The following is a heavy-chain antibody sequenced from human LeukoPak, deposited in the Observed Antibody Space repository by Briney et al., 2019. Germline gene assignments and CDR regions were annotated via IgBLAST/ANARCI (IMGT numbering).Heavy chain of an antibody. D-gene: IGHD4-11*01. Sequence: PSETLSLTRTVSGGSISSYYGSWIRQPPGKGLEWIGYIYYSGSTDYNPSLKSRVTISVDTSKNQFSLKLSSVTAADTAVYYCAREAVTKHYFDYWGQGTLVTVSS. CDR1: GGSISSYY. CDR2: IYYSGST. J-gene: IGHJ4*02. CDR3: AREAVTKHYFDY. V-gene: IGHV4-59*01.